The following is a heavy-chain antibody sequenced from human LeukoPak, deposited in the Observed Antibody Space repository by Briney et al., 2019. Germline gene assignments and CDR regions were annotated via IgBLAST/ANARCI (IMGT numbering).Heavy chain of an antibody. CDR3: ARGLKRSRARWENLGLDP. CDR1: GYTFTGYY. Sequence: GASVKVSCKASGYTFTGYYMHWVRQAPGQGLEWMGWINPNSGGTNYAQKVQGRVTMTRDTSISTDYMELRSLRSDDTAVYCCARGLKRSRARWENLGLDPWGQGTLVTVSS. V-gene: IGHV1-2*02. D-gene: IGHD3-16*01. J-gene: IGHJ5*02. CDR2: INPNSGGT.